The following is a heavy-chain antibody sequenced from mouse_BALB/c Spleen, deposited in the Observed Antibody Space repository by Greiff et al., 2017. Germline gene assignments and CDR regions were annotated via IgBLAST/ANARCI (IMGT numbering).Heavy chain of an antibody. J-gene: IGHJ1*01. D-gene: IGHD1-1*01. CDR1: GFNIKDTY. Sequence: VQLQQSGAELVKPGASVKLSCTASGFNIKDTYMHWVKQRPEQGLEWIGRIDPANGNTKYDPKFQGKATITADTSSNTAYLQLSSLTSEDTAVYYCAILTKVGAYWDLDDWGEGTTVTVSS. CDR3: AILTKVGAYWDLDD. V-gene: IGHV14-3*02. CDR2: IDPANGNT.